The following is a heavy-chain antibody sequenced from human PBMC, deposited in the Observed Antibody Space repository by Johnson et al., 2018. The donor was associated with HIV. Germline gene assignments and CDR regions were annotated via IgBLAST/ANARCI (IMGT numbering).Heavy chain of an antibody. J-gene: IGHJ3*02. V-gene: IGHV3-66*01. Sequence: VQLVESGGGLVKPGGSLRLSCAASGFTVSSNYMSWVRQAPGKGLEWVSVIYSGGSTYYADSVKGRFTISRDNSKNTLYLQMNSLGAEDTAVYYCAREGPPRAFDIWGQGTMVTVSS. CDR2: IYSGGST. CDR1: GFTVSSNY. CDR3: AREGPPRAFDI.